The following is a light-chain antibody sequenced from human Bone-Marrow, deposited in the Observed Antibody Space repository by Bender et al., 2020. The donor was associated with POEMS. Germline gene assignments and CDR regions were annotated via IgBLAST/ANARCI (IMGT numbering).Light chain of an antibody. CDR3: SSYAGISTLL. CDR1: SSDIGADIF. J-gene: IGLJ2*01. Sequence: QSALTQPPSVSGSPGQSITISCTGTSSDIGADIFVSWYQLHPDEAPKLIIYDVNTRPSRVSNRFSGSKSGNTASLTISGLRADDEADYYCSSYAGISTLLFGGGTKLTVL. V-gene: IGLV2-23*02. CDR2: DVN.